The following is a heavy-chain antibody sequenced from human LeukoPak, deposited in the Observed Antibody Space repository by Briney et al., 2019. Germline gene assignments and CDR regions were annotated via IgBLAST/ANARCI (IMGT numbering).Heavy chain of an antibody. D-gene: IGHD2-21*02. J-gene: IGHJ4*02. Sequence: GESLKISCKGSGYTFTSYWIGWVRQMPGKGLEWMGIIYPGDSDTRYSPSFQGQVTISADKSISTAYLQWSSLKASDTAMYYCARQWACGGGDCFYYFDYWGQGTLVTVSS. CDR3: ARQWACGGGDCFYYFDY. CDR1: GYTFTSYW. V-gene: IGHV5-51*01. CDR2: IYPGDSDT.